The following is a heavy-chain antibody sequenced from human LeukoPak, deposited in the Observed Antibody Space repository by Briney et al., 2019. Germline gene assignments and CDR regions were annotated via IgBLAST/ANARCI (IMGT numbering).Heavy chain of an antibody. CDR1: GFTFSNYW. CDR2: IKQDGSEK. D-gene: IGHD4-17*01. CDR3: ARDKAYGDSYDY. J-gene: IGHJ4*02. Sequence: GGSLGLSCAASGFTFSNYWMTWVRQAPGKGLEWVANIKQDGSEKYYVDSVKGRFTISRDNAKNLVYLHMNSLRAEDTAVYYCARDKAYGDSYDYWGQGSLVTVSS. V-gene: IGHV3-7*01.